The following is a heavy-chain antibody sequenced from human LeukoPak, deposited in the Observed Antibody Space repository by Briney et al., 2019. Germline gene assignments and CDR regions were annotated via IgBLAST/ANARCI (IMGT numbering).Heavy chain of an antibody. J-gene: IGHJ3*02. V-gene: IGHV4-30-4*01. CDR3: ARPAPDLSGHDAFDI. D-gene: IGHD6-19*01. CDR2: IYYSGST. Sequence: PSETLSLTCTVSGGSISSGDYYWSWIRQPPGKGLEWIGYIYYSGSTYYNPSLKSRVTISVDTSKNQFSLKLSSVTAADTAVYYCARPAPDLSGHDAFDIWGQGTMVTVSS. CDR1: GGSISSGDYY.